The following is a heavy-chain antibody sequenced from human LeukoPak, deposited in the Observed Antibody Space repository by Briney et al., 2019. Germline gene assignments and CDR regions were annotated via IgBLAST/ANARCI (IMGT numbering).Heavy chain of an antibody. CDR3: TQDDGGYPVR. J-gene: IGHJ4*02. V-gene: IGHV3-23*01. CDR1: GFTFFMNA. D-gene: IGHD5-18*01. CDR2: IGSGDGSP. Sequence: GGSQRLSCAASGFTFFMNAMNWFRQAPGKGLEWVSSIGSGDGSPHYADSVRGRFTISRDNSQNILFLQMNSLRAEDTAIYYCTQDDGGYPVRWGQGTLVTVSS.